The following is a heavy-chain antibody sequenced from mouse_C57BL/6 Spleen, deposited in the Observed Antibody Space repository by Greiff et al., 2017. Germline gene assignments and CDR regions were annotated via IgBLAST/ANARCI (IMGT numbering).Heavy chain of an antibody. D-gene: IGHD1-1*01. Sequence: VQLKESGEGLVKPGGSLKLSCAASGFTFSDYGMHWVRQAPEKGLEWVAYISSGSSTIYYADTVEGRFTISRDNAKNTLFLQMTSLRSEDTAMYYCARCYYGSSYWYFDVWGTGTTVTVSS. CDR1: GFTFSDYG. J-gene: IGHJ1*03. CDR3: ARCYYGSSYWYFDV. CDR2: ISSGSSTI. V-gene: IGHV5-17*01.